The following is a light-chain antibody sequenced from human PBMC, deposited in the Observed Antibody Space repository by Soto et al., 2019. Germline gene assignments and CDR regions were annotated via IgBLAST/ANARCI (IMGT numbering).Light chain of an antibody. Sequence: EIVMTQSPATLSVSPGERATLSCRASRSVSSNLAWYQQKPGQAPRLLMYGASTRATGIPARFSGSGSGTDFTLTISSLQAEDVAVYYCQQYYSSPRTFGQGTKVEIK. CDR2: GAS. V-gene: IGKV3-15*01. CDR1: RSVSSN. J-gene: IGKJ1*01. CDR3: QQYYSSPRT.